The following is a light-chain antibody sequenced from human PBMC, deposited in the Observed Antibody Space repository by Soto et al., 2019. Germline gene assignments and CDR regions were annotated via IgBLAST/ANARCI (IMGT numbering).Light chain of an antibody. CDR2: EDN. Sequence: NFMLTQPHSVSESPGKTISISCTRSRGSIASKSVHWYQQRPGSAPTTVIYEDNRRPSGVPDRFSGSIDSSSNSASLTISGLETEDEADYYCQSYDAGYVAFGGGTKLTVL. J-gene: IGLJ2*01. V-gene: IGLV6-57*04. CDR1: RGSIASKS. CDR3: QSYDAGYVA.